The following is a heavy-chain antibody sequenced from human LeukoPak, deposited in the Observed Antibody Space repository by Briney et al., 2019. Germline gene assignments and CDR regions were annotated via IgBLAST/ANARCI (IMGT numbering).Heavy chain of an antibody. CDR2: INHSGST. V-gene: IGHV4-34*01. CDR1: GGSFLGYY. CDR3: ARWPLLWFGETPGYYYGMEV. Sequence: SETLSLTCAVCGGSFLGYYWSWIRQPPGKGLEWIGEINHSGSTNYNPSLKSRVTISVDTSKNQFSLKLSSVTAADTAVYYCARWPLLWFGETPGYYYGMEVWGQGTTVTVSS. J-gene: IGHJ6*02. D-gene: IGHD3-10*01.